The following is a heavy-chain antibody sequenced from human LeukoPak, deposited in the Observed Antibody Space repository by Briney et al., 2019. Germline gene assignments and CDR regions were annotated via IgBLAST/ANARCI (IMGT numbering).Heavy chain of an antibody. Sequence: GGSLRLSCAASGFTVSSNYMSWVRQAPGKGLEWVGRIKSKTDGGTTDYAAPVKGRFTISRDDSKNTLYLQMNSLKTEDTAVYYCTTRLARYYYDSSGCDYWGQGTLVTVSS. CDR1: GFTVSSNY. V-gene: IGHV3-15*01. J-gene: IGHJ4*02. D-gene: IGHD3-22*01. CDR3: TTRLARYYYDSSGCDY. CDR2: IKSKTDGGTT.